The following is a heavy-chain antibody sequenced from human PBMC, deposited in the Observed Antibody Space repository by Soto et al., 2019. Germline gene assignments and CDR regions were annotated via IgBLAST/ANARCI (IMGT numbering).Heavy chain of an antibody. J-gene: IGHJ4*02. V-gene: IGHV2-5*01. CDR3: AHSDGGYEIIYFDF. CDR2: IYYNDDR. D-gene: IGHD5-12*01. Sequence: GPTLVNPTQTLTLTCTFSGFSFTTAGVAVGWIRQTPGGALEWLTLIYYNDDRRFSPSLKTRLTITGDTSKNRVVLSLTNVDPGDTATYFCAHSDGGYEIIYFDFWGQGIPVTVSS. CDR1: GFSFTTAGVA.